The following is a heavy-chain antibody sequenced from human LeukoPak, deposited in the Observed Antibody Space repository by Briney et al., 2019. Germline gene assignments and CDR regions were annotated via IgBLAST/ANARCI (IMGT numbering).Heavy chain of an antibody. V-gene: IGHV1-69*05. D-gene: IGHD6-13*01. Sequence: SVKVSCKASGGTLSSYAISWVRQAPGQGLEWMGRIIPIFGTANYAQKFQGRVTITTDESTSIAYMELSSLRSEDTAVYYCARDMDSSSWYGFYFQHWGQGTLVTVSS. CDR3: ARDMDSSSWYGFYFQH. CDR1: GGTLSSYA. CDR2: IIPIFGTA. J-gene: IGHJ1*01.